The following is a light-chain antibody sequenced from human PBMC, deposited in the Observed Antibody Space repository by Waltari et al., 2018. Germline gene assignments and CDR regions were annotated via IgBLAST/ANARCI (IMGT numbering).Light chain of an antibody. V-gene: IGKV4-1*01. CDR2: WAS. Sequence: DVVMTQSPDSLAVSLGERATINYKSSQILLYTSNNKNYLAWYQQKPGQPPKILIYWASIRESGVPDRFSGSGSGTDFTLTISGLQAEDVASYFCLQYLHTPRTFGQGTKVEIK. CDR3: LQYLHTPRT. J-gene: IGKJ1*01. CDR1: QILLYTSNNKNY.